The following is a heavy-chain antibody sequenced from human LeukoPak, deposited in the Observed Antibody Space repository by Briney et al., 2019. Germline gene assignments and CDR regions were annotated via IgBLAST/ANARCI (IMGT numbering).Heavy chain of an antibody. Sequence: SETLSLTCTVSSGSISTSNYYWGWVRQPPGKALEWIGNIFYSGSTYYSPSLKSRVTISVDTSKNQFSLKLSSVTAADTAVYYCARLLAAAGTRNDYWGQGTLVTVSS. CDR2: IFYSGST. CDR3: ARLLAAAGTRNDY. D-gene: IGHD6-13*01. J-gene: IGHJ4*02. V-gene: IGHV4-39*01. CDR1: SGSISTSNYY.